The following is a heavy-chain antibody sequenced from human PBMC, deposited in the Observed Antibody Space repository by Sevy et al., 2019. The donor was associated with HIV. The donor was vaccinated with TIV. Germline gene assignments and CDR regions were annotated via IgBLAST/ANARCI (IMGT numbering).Heavy chain of an antibody. CDR3: ARDGGLEGEYYERSGYPFDY. CDR2: ISSKSTYR. D-gene: IGHD3-22*01. Sequence: GGSLRLSCAASGFSFSTHSMNWVRQAPGKGLEWVSSISSKSTYRYYADSVKGRFTISRDNAKNLLFLQMNRLRDEDTAVYYCARDGGLEGEYYERSGYPFDYWGQGSLVTVSS. V-gene: IGHV3-21*01. CDR1: GFSFSTHS. J-gene: IGHJ4*02.